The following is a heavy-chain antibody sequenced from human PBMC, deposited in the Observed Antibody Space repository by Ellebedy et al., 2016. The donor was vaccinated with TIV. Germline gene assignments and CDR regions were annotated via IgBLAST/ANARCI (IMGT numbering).Heavy chain of an antibody. Sequence: GESLKISXKGSGYSFTNYWIGWVRQMPGKGLEWMGYIYPPDSDTRYSPSFQGQVTISVDTSTSTAYMQWSSLRASDTAMYFCAVTRTKTAVDHFDYWGQGTLVTVSP. CDR3: AVTRTKTAVDHFDY. V-gene: IGHV5-51*01. CDR2: IYPPDSDT. D-gene: IGHD5-12*01. J-gene: IGHJ4*02. CDR1: GYSFTNYW.